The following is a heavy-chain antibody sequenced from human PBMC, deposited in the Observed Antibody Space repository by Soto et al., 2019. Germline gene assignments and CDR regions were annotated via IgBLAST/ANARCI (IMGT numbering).Heavy chain of an antibody. Sequence: QVQLMESGGGVVQPGRSLRLSCAASGFTFSSYGMHWVRQAPGKGLEWVTVIWYDGSNKHYADSVKGRFTISRDKSKNMVSLQMNSLRVEDTAVYYCARGSPPDYWGQGTLVNVSS. CDR1: GFTFSSYG. CDR2: IWYDGSNK. J-gene: IGHJ4*02. CDR3: ARGSPPDY. V-gene: IGHV3-33*01.